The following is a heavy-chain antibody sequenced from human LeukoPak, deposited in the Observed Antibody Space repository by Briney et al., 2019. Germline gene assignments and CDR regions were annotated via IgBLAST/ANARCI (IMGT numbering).Heavy chain of an antibody. CDR3: ASSSWYYAFDI. CDR1: GYTFTSYY. D-gene: IGHD6-13*01. J-gene: IGHJ3*02. V-gene: IGHV1-46*01. Sequence: ASVKVSCKASGYTFTSYYMHWVRQAPGQGLEWMGIINPSGGSTSYAQKFQGGVTMTRDTSTSTVYMELSSLRSEDTAVYYCASSSWYYAFDIWGQGTMVTVSS. CDR2: INPSGGST.